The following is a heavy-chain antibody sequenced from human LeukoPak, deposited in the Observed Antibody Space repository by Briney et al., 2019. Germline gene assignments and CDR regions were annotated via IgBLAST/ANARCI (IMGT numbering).Heavy chain of an antibody. J-gene: IGHJ4*02. CDR3: ARDPPTSYSSGWYAQTGY. D-gene: IGHD6-19*01. CDR2: ISSSSSYI. V-gene: IGHV3-21*01. CDR1: GFTFSSYS. Sequence: GGSLRLTCAASGFTFSSYSMNWVRRAPGKGLEWVSSISSSSSYIYYADSVKGRFSRDNAKNSLYLQMNSLRAEDTAVYYCARDPPTSYSSGWYAQTGYWGQGTLVTVSS.